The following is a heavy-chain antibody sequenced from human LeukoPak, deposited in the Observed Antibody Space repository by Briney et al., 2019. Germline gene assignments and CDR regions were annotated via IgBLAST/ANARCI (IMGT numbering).Heavy chain of an antibody. CDR3: ARDSSGDFDY. J-gene: IGHJ4*02. Sequence: PSETLSLTCTVPGGSISSYYWSWIRQPPGKGLEWIGYIYYSGSTNYNPSLKSRVTISVDTSKNQFSLKLSSVTAADTAVYYCARDSSGDFDYWGQGTLVTVSS. CDR2: IYYSGST. V-gene: IGHV4-59*01. CDR1: GGSISSYY. D-gene: IGHD3-10*01.